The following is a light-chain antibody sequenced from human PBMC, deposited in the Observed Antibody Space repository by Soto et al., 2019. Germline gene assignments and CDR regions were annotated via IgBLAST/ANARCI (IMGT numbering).Light chain of an antibody. CDR1: QSIGSW. J-gene: IGKJ2*01. CDR3: QQYKIYAYP. CDR2: DAS. V-gene: IGKV1-5*01. Sequence: DIQMTQSPSTLSASVGDRVTITCRASQSIGSWLAWYQQKPGKAPKLLIYDASSLEIGVPSRFSGSGSGTEFTLTITSLQPEDFATYYCQQYKIYAYPFGQGTKLEIK.